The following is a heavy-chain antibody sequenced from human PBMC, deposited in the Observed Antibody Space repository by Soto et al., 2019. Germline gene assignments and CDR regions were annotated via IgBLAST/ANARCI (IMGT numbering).Heavy chain of an antibody. V-gene: IGHV3-23*01. CDR3: AKDLLLHSSSSPHYFDY. CDR2: ISSSGGST. Sequence: PGGSLRLSCAASGFTFSTYAMSWVRQAPGKGLECISVISSSGGSTYYADSVKGRFTISRDHSKNTLYLQMNSLRAEDTAIYYCAKDLLLHSSSSPHYFDYWGQGTLVTVSS. J-gene: IGHJ4*02. D-gene: IGHD6-6*01. CDR1: GFTFSTYA.